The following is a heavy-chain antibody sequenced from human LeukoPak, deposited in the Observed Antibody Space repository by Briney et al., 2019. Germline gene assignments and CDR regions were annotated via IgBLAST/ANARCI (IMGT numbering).Heavy chain of an antibody. CDR3: ARDNGGGYSYGYYFDY. J-gene: IGHJ4*02. CDR1: GFTFSSYG. CDR2: IWYDGSNK. Sequence: QAWGSLRLSCAASGFTFSSYGMHWVRQAPGKGLEWVAVIWYDGSNKYYADSVKGRFTISRDNSKNTLYLQMNSLRAEDTAVYYCARDNGGGYSYGYYFDYWGQGTLVTVSS. V-gene: IGHV3-30*19. D-gene: IGHD5-18*01.